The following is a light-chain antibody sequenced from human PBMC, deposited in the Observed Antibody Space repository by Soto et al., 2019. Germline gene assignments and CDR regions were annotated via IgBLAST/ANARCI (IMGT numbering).Light chain of an antibody. Sequence: QAASVSGSPGQSITISCTGTSSDVGGYNYVSWYQQHPGKAPKVMIYEVNNRPSGVSNRFSGSKSGNTASLTISGLQAEDEADYYCSSFTSSTTWVFGGGTKLTVL. CDR1: SSDVGGYNY. V-gene: IGLV2-14*01. CDR3: SSFTSSTTWV. CDR2: EVN. J-gene: IGLJ3*02.